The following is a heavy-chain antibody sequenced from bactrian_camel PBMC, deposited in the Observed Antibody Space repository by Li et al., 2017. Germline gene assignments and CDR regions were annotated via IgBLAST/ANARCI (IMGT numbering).Heavy chain of an antibody. CDR1: GYTRNGIC. V-gene: IGHV3S1*01. CDR2: IYTGGGET. CDR3: AADLQWCRSGYFDPYARLGY. J-gene: IGHJ4*01. Sequence: HVQLVESGGGSVQAGGSLRLSCEVSGYTRNGICMGWVRRPLGKEHQKERELLATIYTGGGETYYSESAKGRSAISRDGAQRTIHLQMNRLEPEDTAIYYCAADLQWCRSGYFDPYARLGYRGQGTQVTVS. D-gene: IGHD2*01.